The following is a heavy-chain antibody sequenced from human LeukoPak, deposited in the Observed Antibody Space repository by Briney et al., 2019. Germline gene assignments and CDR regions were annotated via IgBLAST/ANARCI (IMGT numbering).Heavy chain of an antibody. CDR3: ARLAFAAGPI. V-gene: IGHV4-4*07. D-gene: IGHD3-3*02. CDR1: GGSISNYY. J-gene: IGHJ4*02. Sequence: SSETLSLTCSVSGGSISNYYWSWIRQPAGKGLEWIGHIHTSENTNYNPSLKSRVTMSVDTSKNQFSLKLSSVTAADTAVYYCARLAFAAGPIWGQGTLVTVSS. CDR2: IHTSENT.